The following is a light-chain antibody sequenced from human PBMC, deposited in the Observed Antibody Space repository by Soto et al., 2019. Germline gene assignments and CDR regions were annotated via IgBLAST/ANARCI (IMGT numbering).Light chain of an antibody. CDR2: GIS. V-gene: IGKV3-20*01. CDR1: HTISSSY. CDR3: QQYVTSSPRT. Sequence: LTPAEGSLSLSPGARAFLSGRASHTISSSYLAWYQQKPGQAPRLLMYGISRRATGIPDRFSGSGSGTDFTLTITRLEPEDFAVYYCQQYVTSSPRTFGQGTKVDIK. J-gene: IGKJ1*01.